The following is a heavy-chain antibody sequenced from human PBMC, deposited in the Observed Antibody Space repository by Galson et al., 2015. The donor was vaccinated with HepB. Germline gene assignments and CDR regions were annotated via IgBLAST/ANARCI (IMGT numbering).Heavy chain of an antibody. Sequence: PALVKPTQTLTLTCTFSGFSLSTSGVGVGWIRQPPGKALEWLALIFWNDDKRYSPSLKTRLTITKDTSKIQVVLTMTNMDPVDTATYYCARTRELERYYYGMDVWGQGTTVTVSS. CDR3: ARTRELERYYYGMDV. V-gene: IGHV2-5*01. D-gene: IGHD1-1*01. CDR1: GFSLSTSGVG. CDR2: IFWNDDK. J-gene: IGHJ6*02.